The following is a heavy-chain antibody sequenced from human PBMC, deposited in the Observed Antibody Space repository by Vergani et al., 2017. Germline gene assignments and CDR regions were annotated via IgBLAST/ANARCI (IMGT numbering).Heavy chain of an antibody. Sequence: EVQLVESGGGLVKPGGSLRLSCAASGFTFSSYSMNWVRQAPGKGLEWVSSISSSSSYIYYADSVKGRFTISRDNAKNSLYLQMNSLRAEDTAVYYCARAKEQWLVLSFDYWGQGTLVTVSS. J-gene: IGHJ4*02. D-gene: IGHD6-19*01. CDR1: GFTFSSYS. V-gene: IGHV3-21*01. CDR2: ISSSSSYI. CDR3: ARAKEQWLVLSFDY.